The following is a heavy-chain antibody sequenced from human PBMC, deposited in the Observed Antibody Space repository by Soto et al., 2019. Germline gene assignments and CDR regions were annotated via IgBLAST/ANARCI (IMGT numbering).Heavy chain of an antibody. CDR1: GFTVSSYY. CDR2: LYTGGST. J-gene: IGHJ6*04. V-gene: IGHV3-53*04. CDR3: ARGDLTDV. Sequence: PVGSLRLSCAASGFTVSSYYMSWVRQAPGKGLEWVSVLYTGGSTYYADSVNGRFTISRHNSENTLYLQMNSLRVEDTAVYYCARGDLTDVWGKGTTVTVSS.